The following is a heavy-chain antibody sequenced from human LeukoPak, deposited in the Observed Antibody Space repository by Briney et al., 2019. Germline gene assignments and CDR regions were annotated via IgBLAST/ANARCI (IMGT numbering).Heavy chain of an antibody. D-gene: IGHD6-19*01. CDR1: GFTFSSYT. Sequence: GGSLRLSCGASGFTFSSYTMHWVRQAPDKGLEWVAVISYDGSNKYYADSVKGRLTISRDSSKNTPYLQMNSLRPEDTAVYYCARDGGWYFDYWGQGTLVTVSS. V-gene: IGHV3-30-3*01. CDR3: ARDGGWYFDY. CDR2: ISYDGSNK. J-gene: IGHJ4*02.